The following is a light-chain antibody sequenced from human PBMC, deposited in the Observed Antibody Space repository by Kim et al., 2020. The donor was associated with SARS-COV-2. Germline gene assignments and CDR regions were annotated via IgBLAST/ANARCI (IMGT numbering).Light chain of an antibody. Sequence: GQSITISCTGTSSDVGSYNLVSWYQQHPGKAPKLLIYEVSKRPSGVSNRFSGSKSGNTASLTISGLQAEDEADYYCCSYARSSTFVFGTETKVTVL. J-gene: IGLJ1*01. V-gene: IGLV2-23*02. CDR1: SSDVGSYNL. CDR3: CSYARSSTFV. CDR2: EVS.